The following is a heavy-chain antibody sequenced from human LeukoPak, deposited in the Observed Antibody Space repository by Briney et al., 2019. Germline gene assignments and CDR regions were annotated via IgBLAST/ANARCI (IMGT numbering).Heavy chain of an antibody. J-gene: IGHJ4*02. CDR3: ARGRLLWFGELPDFDY. CDR2: MNPNSGNT. Sequence: ASVKVSCKASGYTFTSHDINWVRQATGQGLEWMGWMNPNSGNTGYAQKFQGRVTMTRNTSISTAYMELSSLRSEDTAVYYCARGRLLWFGELPDFDYWGQGTLVTVSS. D-gene: IGHD3-10*01. V-gene: IGHV1-8*01. CDR1: GYTFTSHD.